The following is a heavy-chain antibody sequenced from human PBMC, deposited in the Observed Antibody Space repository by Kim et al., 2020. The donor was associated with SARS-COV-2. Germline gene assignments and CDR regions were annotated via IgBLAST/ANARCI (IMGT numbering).Heavy chain of an antibody. CDR3: ARHDFGGKTTGAFDI. J-gene: IGHJ3*02. CDR2: IYYSGNT. CDR1: GDSISTSIYY. D-gene: IGHD4-17*01. V-gene: IGHV4-39*01. Sequence: SETLSLTCTVSGDSISTSIYYWGWIRQPPGKGLEWIGTIYYSGNTHYNPSLKCRVTISVDTSKSQFSLKLNSVTAADTAVYFCARHDFGGKTTGAFDIWGQGTMVTVSS.